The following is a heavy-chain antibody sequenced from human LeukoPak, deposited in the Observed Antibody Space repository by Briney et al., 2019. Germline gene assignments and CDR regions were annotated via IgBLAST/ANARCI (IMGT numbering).Heavy chain of an antibody. Sequence: ASVKVSCKASGYTFTSYGISWVRQAPGQGLEWMGWISAYNGNTNYAQKLQGRVTMTTDTSTSTAYMELRSLRSDDTAVYYCARDPPRWPQPYYYYYYMDVWGKGTTVTVSS. CDR3: ARDPPRWPQPYYYYYYMDV. D-gene: IGHD1-1*01. CDR1: GYTFTSYG. J-gene: IGHJ6*03. V-gene: IGHV1-18*01. CDR2: ISAYNGNT.